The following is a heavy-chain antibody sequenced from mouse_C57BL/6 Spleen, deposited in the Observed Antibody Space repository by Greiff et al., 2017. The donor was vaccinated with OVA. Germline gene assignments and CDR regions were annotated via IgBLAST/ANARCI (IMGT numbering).Heavy chain of an antibody. CDR1: GFSLTSYG. CDR3: AKGESYYYAMDY. J-gene: IGHJ4*01. Sequence: VNVVESGPGLVQPSQSLSITCTVSGFSLTSYGVHWVRQSPGKGLEWLGVIWRGGSTDYNAAFMSRLSITKDNSKSQVFFKMNSLQADDTAIDYCAKGESYYYAMDYWGQGTSVTVSS. CDR2: IWRGGST. V-gene: IGHV2-5*01.